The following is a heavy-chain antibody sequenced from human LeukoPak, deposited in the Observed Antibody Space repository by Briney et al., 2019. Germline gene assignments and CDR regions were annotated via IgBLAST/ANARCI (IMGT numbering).Heavy chain of an antibody. D-gene: IGHD3-22*01. V-gene: IGHV1-69*13. CDR3: ARGPPYDSSGYFDY. J-gene: IGHJ4*02. CDR1: GGTFSSYG. CDR2: IIPIFGTA. Sequence: ASVKVSCEASGGTFSSYGWVRQAPGQGLEWMGGIIPIFGTANYAQKFQGRVTITADESTSTAYMELSSLTSEDTAVYYCARGPPYDSSGYFDYWGQGTLLTVSS.